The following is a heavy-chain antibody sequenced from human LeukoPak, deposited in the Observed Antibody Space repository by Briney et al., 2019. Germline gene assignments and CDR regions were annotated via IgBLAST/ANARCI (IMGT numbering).Heavy chain of an antibody. J-gene: IGHJ4*02. CDR2: IYYSGRT. CDR3: ARTTPYYYGSGSYYLPFDY. D-gene: IGHD3-10*01. V-gene: IGHV4-59*08. CDR1: GGSISSYY. Sequence: SETLSLTCSVSGGSISSYYWSWIRQPPGKGLEWIGYIYYSGRTSYNPSLKSRVTISVDTSKNQFSLRLSSVTAADTAVYYCARTTPYYYGSGSYYLPFDYWGQGTLVTVSS.